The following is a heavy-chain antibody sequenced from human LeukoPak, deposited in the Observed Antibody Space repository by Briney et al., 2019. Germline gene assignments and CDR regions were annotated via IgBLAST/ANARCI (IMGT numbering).Heavy chain of an antibody. D-gene: IGHD2-2*01. CDR1: GGSISSSSYY. CDR2: IYYSGST. CDR3: ARGECTSTRCSVYDP. Sequence: SETLSLTCTVSGGSISSSSYYWGWIRQPPGKGLEWIGSIYYSGSTNYNPSLKSRVTISVDTSKNQFSLKLSSVTAADTAVYYCARGECTSTRCSVYDPWGQGTLVTVSS. V-gene: IGHV4-39*07. J-gene: IGHJ5*02.